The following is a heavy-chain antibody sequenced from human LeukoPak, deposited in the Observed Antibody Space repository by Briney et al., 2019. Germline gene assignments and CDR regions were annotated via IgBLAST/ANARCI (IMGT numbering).Heavy chain of an antibody. Sequence: GGSLRLSCAASGFTFDDYAMHWVRQAPGKGLEWVSGISWNSGSIGYADSVKGRFTISRDNAKNSLYLQMNSLRAEDMALYYCAKGSSGWYYYFDYWGQGTLDTVSS. CDR1: GFTFDDYA. CDR2: ISWNSGSI. CDR3: AKGSSGWYYYFDY. D-gene: IGHD6-19*01. J-gene: IGHJ4*02. V-gene: IGHV3-9*03.